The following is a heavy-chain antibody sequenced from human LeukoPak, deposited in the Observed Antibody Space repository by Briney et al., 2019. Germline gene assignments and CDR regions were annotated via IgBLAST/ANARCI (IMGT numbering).Heavy chain of an antibody. CDR2: ISGGGDIT. CDR3: AKCLGSGWYASSD. D-gene: IGHD6-13*01. V-gene: IGHV3-23*01. CDR1: GFTVSSNY. J-gene: IGHJ4*02. Sequence: GGSLRLSCAASGFTVSSNYMSWVRQTPGKGLEWVSAISGGGDITYYADSVTGRFTISRDNSKDTLFLQMHSLRPGDTAVYYCAKCLGSGWYASSDWGQGTLVTVSS.